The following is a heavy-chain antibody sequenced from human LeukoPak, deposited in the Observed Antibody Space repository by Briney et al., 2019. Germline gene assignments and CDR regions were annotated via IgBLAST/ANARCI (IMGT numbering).Heavy chain of an antibody. J-gene: IGHJ4*02. D-gene: IGHD6-13*01. Sequence: GGSLRLSSAASGVTSSSYFMTWGRRAPGNGLEGVANIKPAVIDTYYVDPVKGRFTISRDHNKDLLYLQMNSRRAHDPAVYSCGRFGYEAAVESWGPGTLVTVSS. CDR3: GRFGYEAAVES. CDR1: GVTSSSYF. V-gene: IGHV3-7*01. CDR2: IKPAVIDT.